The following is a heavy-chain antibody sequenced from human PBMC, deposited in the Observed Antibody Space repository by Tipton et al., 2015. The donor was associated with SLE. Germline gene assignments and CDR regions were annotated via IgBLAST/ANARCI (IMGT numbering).Heavy chain of an antibody. D-gene: IGHD1-26*01. Sequence: SLRLSCAASGFTFSSYAMHWVRQAPGKGLEWVAVISYDGSNKYYADSVKGRFTISRDNSENTLYLQMNSLRAEDTAVYYCAKDQWQLWGQGTLVTVSS. CDR2: ISYDGSNK. CDR3: AKDQWQL. J-gene: IGHJ4*02. V-gene: IGHV3-30*04. CDR1: GFTFSSYA.